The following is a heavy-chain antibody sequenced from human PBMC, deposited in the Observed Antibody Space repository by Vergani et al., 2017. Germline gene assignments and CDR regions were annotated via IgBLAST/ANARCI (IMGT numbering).Heavy chain of an antibody. CDR1: GGSISSYY. CDR2: ISTSGSP. Sequence: QVQLQESGPGLVKPSETLSLTCTVPGGSISSYYWSWIRQPAGKGLEWIGRISTSGSPNYNPSLKSRVTMSVDTSKNQFSLKLSPVTAAETAVYYCARRLTYYYASSGYYRATDDAFDIWGQGTMVTVSS. CDR3: ARRLTYYYASSGYYRATDDAFDI. J-gene: IGHJ3*02. V-gene: IGHV4-4*07. D-gene: IGHD3-22*01.